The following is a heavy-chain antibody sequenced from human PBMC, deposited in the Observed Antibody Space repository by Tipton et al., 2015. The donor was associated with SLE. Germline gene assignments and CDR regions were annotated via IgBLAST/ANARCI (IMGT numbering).Heavy chain of an antibody. D-gene: IGHD2-2*01. V-gene: IGHV4-59*01. J-gene: IGHJ6*03. CDR3: ARVPAFYYYYMDV. Sequence: GLVKPSETLSLTCTVSGGSISSLSWSWIRQPPGKRLEWIGYIFYTGSTNYNPSLKSRVAMSVDMSKNQFSLKLTSVTAADTAVYYCARVPAFYYYYMDVWGKGTTVTVSS. CDR2: IFYTGST. CDR1: GGSISSLS.